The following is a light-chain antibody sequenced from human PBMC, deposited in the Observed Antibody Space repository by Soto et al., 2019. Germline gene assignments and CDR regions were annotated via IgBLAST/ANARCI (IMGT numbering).Light chain of an antibody. J-gene: IGKJ4*01. CDR2: LGS. CDR3: MQTLQTPLT. CDR1: QSLLHSNGYNY. Sequence: IVLTTSPLSLPVTPGQPASISCRHSQSLLHSNGYNYLDWYLQKPGQSPQLLIYLGSNRASGVPDRFSGSGSGTDFTLKITRVEAEDVGVYYCMQTLQTPLTFGGGTKVDVK. V-gene: IGKV2-28*01.